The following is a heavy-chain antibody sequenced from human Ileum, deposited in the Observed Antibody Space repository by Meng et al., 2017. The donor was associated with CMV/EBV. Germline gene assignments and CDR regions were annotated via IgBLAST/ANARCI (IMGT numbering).Heavy chain of an antibody. Sequence: SCIDSGFAFSSYWMHWVRQAPGKGLVWDSRINSAGSTTTYTDSVKGRFTISRDNAKNTLYLEMNSLRVEDTAVYYCARDLGIGTTFDYWGHGSLVTVSS. V-gene: IGHV3-74*01. D-gene: IGHD1-7*01. J-gene: IGHJ4*01. CDR3: ARDLGIGTTFDY. CDR2: INSAGSTT. CDR1: GFAFSSYW.